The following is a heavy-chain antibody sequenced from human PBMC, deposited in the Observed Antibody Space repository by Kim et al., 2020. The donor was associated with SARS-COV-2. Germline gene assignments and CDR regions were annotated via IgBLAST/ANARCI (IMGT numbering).Heavy chain of an antibody. V-gene: IGHV1-46*01. J-gene: IGHJ3*02. D-gene: IGHD6-19*01. Sequence: KFQGRVTMTRDTSTSTVYMELSSLRSEDTAVYYCARWTRIAVAGTDAFDIWGQGTMVTVSS. CDR3: ARWTRIAVAGTDAFDI.